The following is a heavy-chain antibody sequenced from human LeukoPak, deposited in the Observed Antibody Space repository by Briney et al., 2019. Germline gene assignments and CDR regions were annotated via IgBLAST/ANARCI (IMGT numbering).Heavy chain of an antibody. V-gene: IGHV3-23*01. J-gene: IGHJ4*02. CDR2: ITASGAAT. CDR3: AKDSLVATSHFDS. Sequence: GGTLRLSCAASGFTFSSYGMSWVRQAPGKGLEWVSAITASGAATYIADSVKGRFVISRDNSKNTLYLQMNSLRAEDTAVYFCAKDSLVATSHFDSWGRGTLVTVSS. CDR1: GFTFSSYG. D-gene: IGHD5-12*01.